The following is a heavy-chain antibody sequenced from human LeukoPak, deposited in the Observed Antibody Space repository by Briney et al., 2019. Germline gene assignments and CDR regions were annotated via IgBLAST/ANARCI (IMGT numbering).Heavy chain of an antibody. D-gene: IGHD5-12*01. CDR3: ARASLSAYDDYYFDY. V-gene: IGHV4-59*01. CDR1: GGSISSYY. Sequence: SSETLSLTCTVSGGSISSYYWSWIRQPPGKGLEWIGYIYYSGSTNYNPSLRSRLTVSVDTSKNQFSLKLSSVTAADTAVYYCARASLSAYDDYYFDYWGQGTLVTVSS. CDR2: IYYSGST. J-gene: IGHJ4*02.